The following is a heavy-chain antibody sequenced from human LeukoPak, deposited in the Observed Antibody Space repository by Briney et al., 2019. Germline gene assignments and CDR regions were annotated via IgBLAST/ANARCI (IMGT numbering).Heavy chain of an antibody. CDR3: ARDDCSSISCYHNWFDP. D-gene: IGHD2-2*01. CDR1: GFTFSSYW. J-gene: IGHJ5*02. CDR2: IKQDGSEK. Sequence: GGSLRLSCAASGFTFSSYWMSWVRQAPGKGLEWVANIKQDGSEKDYVDSVKGRFTISRDNAKNSLYLQMNSLRAEDTAVYYCARDDCSSISCYHNWFDPWGQGTLVTVSS. V-gene: IGHV3-7*01.